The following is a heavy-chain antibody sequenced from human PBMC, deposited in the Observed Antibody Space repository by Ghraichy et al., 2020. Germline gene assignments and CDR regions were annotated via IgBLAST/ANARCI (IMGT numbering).Heavy chain of an antibody. V-gene: IGHV4-34*01. CDR3: ASGPIQSGASSAQWLAYYFDY. CDR2: INHSGST. J-gene: IGHJ4*02. D-gene: IGHD6-19*01. Sequence: SQTLSLTCAVYGGSFSGYYWSWIRQPPGKGLEWIGEINHSGSTNYNPSLKSRVTISVDTSKNQFSLKLSSVTAADTAVYYCASGPIQSGASSAQWLAYYFDYWGQGTLVTVSS. CDR1: GGSFSGYY.